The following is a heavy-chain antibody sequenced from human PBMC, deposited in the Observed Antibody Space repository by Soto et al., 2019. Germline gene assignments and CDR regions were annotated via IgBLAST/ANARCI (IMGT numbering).Heavy chain of an antibody. CDR1: GYIFAYYD. Sequence: QVQLVQSGAEVKMPGASVKVSCKASGYIFAYYDVNWVRQAAGQGLEWMGWMNANSGNTGYAQNFQGRAAMTRDTSINTASMALSSLTFADTAIYYCARGRFRQTSFDPWGQGTLVTVSS. CDR3: ARGRFRQTSFDP. D-gene: IGHD3-16*01. J-gene: IGHJ5*02. CDR2: MNANSGNT. V-gene: IGHV1-8*01.